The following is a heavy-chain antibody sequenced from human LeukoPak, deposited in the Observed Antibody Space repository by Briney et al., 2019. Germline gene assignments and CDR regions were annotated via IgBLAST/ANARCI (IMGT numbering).Heavy chain of an antibody. Sequence: GEPLKISGKGSGYSFTSYWIGWVRQMPGKGLEWMGIIYPGDSDTRHSPSFQGQVTISADKSISTAYLQWSSLKASDTAMYYCARHLTGDQDYFDYWGQGTLVTVSS. J-gene: IGHJ4*02. V-gene: IGHV5-51*01. CDR2: IYPGDSDT. CDR3: ARHLTGDQDYFDY. CDR1: GYSFTSYW. D-gene: IGHD7-27*01.